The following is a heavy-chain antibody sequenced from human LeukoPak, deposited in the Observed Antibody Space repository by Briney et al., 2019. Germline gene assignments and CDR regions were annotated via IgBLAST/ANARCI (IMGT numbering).Heavy chain of an antibody. CDR3: AKDFFRRITMIVVVIGPFDI. CDR2: ISGSVGST. Sequence: PGGSLSFSGAASGFTFSGIALSRVAQAQGKGLKWVSAISGSVGSTYYADSVKGRFTISRDNSKNTLYLQMNSLRAEDTAVYYCAKDFFRRITMIVVVIGPFDIWGQGTMVTVSS. V-gene: IGHV3-23*01. D-gene: IGHD3-22*01. CDR1: GFTFSGIA. J-gene: IGHJ3*02.